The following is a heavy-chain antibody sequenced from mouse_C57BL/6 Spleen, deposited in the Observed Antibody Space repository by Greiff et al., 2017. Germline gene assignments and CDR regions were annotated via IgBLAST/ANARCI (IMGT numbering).Heavy chain of an antibody. CDR3: ARSGPYYFDY. CDR1: GYAFSSSW. Sequence: VQLQQSGPELVKPGASVKISCKASGYAFSSSWMNWVKQRPGKGLEWIGRIYPGDGDTNYNGKFKGKATLTADKSSSTAYMQLRSLTSEDSAVYFCARSGPYYFDYWGQGTTLTVSS. D-gene: IGHD3-1*01. J-gene: IGHJ2*01. V-gene: IGHV1-82*01. CDR2: IYPGDGDT.